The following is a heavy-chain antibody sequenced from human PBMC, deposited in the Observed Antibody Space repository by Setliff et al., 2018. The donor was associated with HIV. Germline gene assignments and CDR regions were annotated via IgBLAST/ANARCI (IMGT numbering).Heavy chain of an antibody. CDR1: GGSFSDYY. CDR3: ARGFSGDYLFTGYLDV. J-gene: IGHJ6*03. V-gene: IGHV4-34*01. Sequence: KASETLSLTCAVYGGSFSDYYWNWIRQAPGKGLEWIGEINHSRRTKYNPSLKSRVTISVDTSKNQFSLKLSSVTAADTAFYYCARGFSGDYLFTGYLDVWGKGTTVTVSS. CDR2: INHSRRT. D-gene: IGHD3-22*01.